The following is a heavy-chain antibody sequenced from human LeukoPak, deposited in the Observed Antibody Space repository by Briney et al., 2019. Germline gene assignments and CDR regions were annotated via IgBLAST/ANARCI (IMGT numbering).Heavy chain of an antibody. CDR3: ARGSGGSRVDYY. D-gene: IGHD2-15*01. CDR1: GGSFSGYY. CDR2: INHSGST. V-gene: IGHV4-34*01. J-gene: IGHJ4*02. Sequence: PSETLSLTCAVYGGSFSGYYWSWIRQPPGKGLEWIGEINHSGSTNYNPSLKSRVTISVDTSKNQFSLKLSSVTAADTAVYYCARGSGGSRVDYYWGQGTLVTVSS.